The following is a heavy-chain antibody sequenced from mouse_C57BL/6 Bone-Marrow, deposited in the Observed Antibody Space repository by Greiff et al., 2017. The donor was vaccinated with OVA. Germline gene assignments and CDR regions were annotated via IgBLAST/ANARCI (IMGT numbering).Heavy chain of an antibody. V-gene: IGHV14-4*01. CDR3: TKDTTVGYYAMDY. CDR1: GFNITDDY. CDR2: IDPENGDT. J-gene: IGHJ4*01. D-gene: IGHD1-1*01. Sequence: VQLKQSGAELVRPGASVKLSCTASGFNITDDYMHWVKQRPEQGLEWIGWIDPENGDTEYASKFQGKATITADTSSNTAYLQLSSLTSEDTAVYYCTKDTTVGYYAMDYWGQGTSVTVSA.